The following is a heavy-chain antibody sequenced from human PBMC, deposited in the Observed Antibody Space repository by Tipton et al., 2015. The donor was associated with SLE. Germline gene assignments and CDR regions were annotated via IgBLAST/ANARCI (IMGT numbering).Heavy chain of an antibody. CDR2: IYYSGST. J-gene: IGHJ5*02. V-gene: IGHV4-59*12. CDR1: GGSISSYY. Sequence: LRLSCTVSGGSISSYYWSWIRQPPGKGLEWIGYIYYSGSTNYNPSLKSRVTISVDTSKNQFSLKLNSVTAADTAVYYCAGITMVQGVTPWGQGTLVTVSS. D-gene: IGHD3-10*01. CDR3: AGITMVQGVTP.